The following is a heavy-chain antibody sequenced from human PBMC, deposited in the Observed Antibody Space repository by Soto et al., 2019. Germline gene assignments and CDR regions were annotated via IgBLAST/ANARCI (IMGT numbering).Heavy chain of an antibody. Sequence: QVQLVQSGAEVKKPGASVKVSCKASGYTFTDYGITWVRQAPGQGLQWMGWINSYNGVTNNAHSFQGRVSMTTDTSTRTAYLELSSLRSDDTAVYYCARDRYNRGSFDYGGQGSLVTVSS. CDR3: ARDRYNRGSFDY. J-gene: IGHJ4*02. D-gene: IGHD1-1*01. CDR2: INSYNGVT. V-gene: IGHV1-18*01. CDR1: GYTFTDYG.